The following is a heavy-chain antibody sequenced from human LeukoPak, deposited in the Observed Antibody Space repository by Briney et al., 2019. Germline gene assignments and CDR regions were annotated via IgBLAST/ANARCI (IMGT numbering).Heavy chain of an antibody. CDR1: DGSISSISYY. Sequence: SETLSLTCAVSDGSISSISYYWGWLRQPPGKGLEWIGSIYYSGSTYYNPSLKSRVTISIDTSKNQFSLKLSSVPAADTAVYYCARGRVAGTFYFNYWGQGTLVTVSS. J-gene: IGHJ4*02. CDR3: ARGRVAGTFYFNY. CDR2: IYYSGST. V-gene: IGHV4-39*07. D-gene: IGHD6-19*01.